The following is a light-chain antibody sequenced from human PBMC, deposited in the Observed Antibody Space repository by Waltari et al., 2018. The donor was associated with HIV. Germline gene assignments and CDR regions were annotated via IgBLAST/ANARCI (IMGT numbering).Light chain of an antibody. J-gene: IGKJ2*01. CDR2: GAS. CDR3: QQYNNWPYT. V-gene: IGKV3-15*01. CDR1: QTVSSS. Sequence: EIVMTQSPATLSVSPGERVTLSCRASQTVSSSLAWYQQKPGQAPRLLIFGASARATCIPARFSGSGSGTEFALTISSLQSEDFAVYYCQQYNNWPYTFGQGTKLEIK.